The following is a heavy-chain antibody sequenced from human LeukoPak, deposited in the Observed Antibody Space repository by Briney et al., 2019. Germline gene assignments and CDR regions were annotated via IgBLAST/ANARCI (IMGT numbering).Heavy chain of an antibody. J-gene: IGHJ6*02. CDR2: IYYSGST. V-gene: IGHV4-59*01. CDR1: GGSISSYY. Sequence: SETLSLTCTVSGGSISSYYWSWIRQPPGKGLEWIGYIYYSGSTNYNPSLKGRVTISVDTSKNQFSLKLSSVTAADTAVYYCARGPPRSGMDVWGQGTTVTVSS. CDR3: ARGPPRSGMDV.